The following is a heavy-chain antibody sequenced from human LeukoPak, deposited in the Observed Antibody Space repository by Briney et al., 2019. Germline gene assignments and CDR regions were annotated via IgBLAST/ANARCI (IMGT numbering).Heavy chain of an antibody. V-gene: IGHV3-23*01. CDR3: TKDHPDCRGTSCLLFDS. J-gene: IGHJ4*02. CDR1: GFTFSSYA. CDR2: ITSGGGST. D-gene: IGHD2-2*01. Sequence: GGSLRLSCAASGFTFSSYAMSWVRQAPGKGLEWVSMITSGGGSTYHADSVKGRFAISRDNSKNTLYLQMTSLRAEDTAVYYCTKDHPDCRGTSCLLFDSWGQGTLVTVSS.